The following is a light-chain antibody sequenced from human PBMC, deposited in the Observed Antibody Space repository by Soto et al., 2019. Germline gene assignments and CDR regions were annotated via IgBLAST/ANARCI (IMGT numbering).Light chain of an antibody. J-gene: IGLJ1*01. V-gene: IGLV1-40*01. CDR3: QSYDSSLSGYV. CDR2: GNN. Sequence: QSVLTQPPSVSGAPGQRVTISCTGSSSNIGAGYDVHWYQHLPGTAPNLLIYGNNNRPSGVPERFSGSKSGTSASLAITGLQAEDEADYYCQSYDSSLSGYVFGTGTKVTVL. CDR1: SSNIGAGYD.